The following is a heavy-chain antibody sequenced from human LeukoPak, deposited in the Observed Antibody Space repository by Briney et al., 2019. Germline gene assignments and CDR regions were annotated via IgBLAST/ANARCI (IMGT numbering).Heavy chain of an antibody. D-gene: IGHD6-13*01. CDR1: GYTFTGYY. J-gene: IGHJ4*02. V-gene: IGHV1-2*02. CDR2: INPNSGGT. Sequence: ASVKVSCKASGYTFTGYYMHWVRQAPGQGLEWMGWINPNSGGTNYAQKFQGRVTMTRNTSINTAYMELSSLRSEDTGVYYCARGPPGSSSSDYWGQGTLVTVS. CDR3: ARGPPGSSSSDY.